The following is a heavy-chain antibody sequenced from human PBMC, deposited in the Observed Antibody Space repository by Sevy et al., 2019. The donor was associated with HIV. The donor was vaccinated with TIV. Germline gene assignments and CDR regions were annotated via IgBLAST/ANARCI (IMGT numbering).Heavy chain of an antibody. CDR2: IKEDGSVK. CDR3: VRAIGAAGSY. Sequence: GGSLRLSCEASGFPFSSYWMSWVRQAPGKGLEWVANIKEDGSVKYYVESVKGRFTISRDNAKNSVYLQMNSLRAEDAALYYCVRAIGAAGSYWGLGTLVTVSS. V-gene: IGHV3-7*01. J-gene: IGHJ4*02. D-gene: IGHD6-13*01. CDR1: GFPFSSYW.